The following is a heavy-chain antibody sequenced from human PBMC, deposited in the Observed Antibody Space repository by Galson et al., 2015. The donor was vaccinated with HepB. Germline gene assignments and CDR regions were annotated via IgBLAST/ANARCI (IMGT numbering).Heavy chain of an antibody. CDR2: IIPIFGTA. Sequence: SVKVSCKASGGTFSSYAISWVRQAPGQGLEWMGGIIPIFGTANYAQKFQGRVTITADESTSTAYMELSSLRSEDTAVYYCAREPRAVAGYNWFDPWGQGTLVTVSS. D-gene: IGHD6-19*01. J-gene: IGHJ5*02. CDR1: GGTFSSYA. CDR3: AREPRAVAGYNWFDP. V-gene: IGHV1-69*13.